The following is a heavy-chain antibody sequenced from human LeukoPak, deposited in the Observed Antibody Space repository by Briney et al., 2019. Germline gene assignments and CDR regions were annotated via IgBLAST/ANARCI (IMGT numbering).Heavy chain of an antibody. Sequence: GGSLRLSCAAAGFTFSSYAMSWVRQAPGKGLEWVSAISGSGGSTYYADSVKGRFTISRDNSKNTLYLQMNSLRAEDTAVYYCAKHGCSSTSCYADYYYYYGMDVWGQGTTVTVSS. CDR1: GFTFSSYA. CDR3: AKHGCSSTSCYADYYYYYGMDV. D-gene: IGHD2-2*01. V-gene: IGHV3-23*01. CDR2: ISGSGGST. J-gene: IGHJ6*02.